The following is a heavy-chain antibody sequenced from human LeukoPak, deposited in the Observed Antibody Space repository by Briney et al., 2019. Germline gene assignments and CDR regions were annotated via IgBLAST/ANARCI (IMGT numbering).Heavy chain of an antibody. J-gene: IGHJ4*02. CDR3: SRVDSSEAGNFDY. Sequence: PSETLSLTCTVSGGSINDYYWSWIRQPPGKGLEWIAWFYYSGSPNYNPSLKSRVTISVDTSKNQFSLKLTSVTAGETLAYYFSRVDSSEAGNFDYWGQGTLVTVSS. CDR2: FYYSGSP. CDR1: GGSINDYY. D-gene: IGHD2-15*01. V-gene: IGHV4-59*08.